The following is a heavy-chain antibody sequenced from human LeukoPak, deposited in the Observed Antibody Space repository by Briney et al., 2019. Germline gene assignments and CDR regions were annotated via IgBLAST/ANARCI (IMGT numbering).Heavy chain of an antibody. V-gene: IGHV4-59*01. CDR3: ARGRARDGSYPWLDS. Sequence: SETLSLTCSVSGDSIGSYYWTWIRQSPAKGLEWIGYIYYSGSTNYSPSLKSRVTISVDTSNNQFSLQLRSVTAAETAIYYCARGRARDGSYPWLDSWGQGTLVTVSS. CDR1: GDSIGSYY. D-gene: IGHD3-16*02. J-gene: IGHJ5*01. CDR2: IYYSGST.